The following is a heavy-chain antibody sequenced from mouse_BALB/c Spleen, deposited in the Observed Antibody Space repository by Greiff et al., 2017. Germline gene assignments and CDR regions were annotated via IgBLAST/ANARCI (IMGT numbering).Heavy chain of an antibody. D-gene: IGHD2-10*01. CDR3: ARAYYGNYWYFDV. CDR2: ISYDGSN. Sequence: EVQRVESGPGLVKPSQSLSLTCSVTGYSITSGYYWNWIRQFPGNKLEWMGYISYDGSNNYNPSLKNRISITRDTSKNQFFLKLNSVTTEDTATYYCARAYYGNYWYFDVWGAGTTVTV. J-gene: IGHJ1*01. V-gene: IGHV3-6*02. CDR1: GYSITSGYY.